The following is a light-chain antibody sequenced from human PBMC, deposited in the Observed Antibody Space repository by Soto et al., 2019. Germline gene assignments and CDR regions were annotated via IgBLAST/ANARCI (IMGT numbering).Light chain of an antibody. V-gene: IGKV3-15*01. CDR2: GAS. J-gene: IGKJ1*01. CDR1: QSVSSN. CDR3: QQXNNWPRT. Sequence: EIVMTQSPATLSVSPGERATLSCRASQSVSSNLAWYQQKPGQAPRLLIYGASTRATGIPARFSGSGSGTEFTLTISSLQSEDFAVYYCQQXNNWPRTLGQGTKVDIK.